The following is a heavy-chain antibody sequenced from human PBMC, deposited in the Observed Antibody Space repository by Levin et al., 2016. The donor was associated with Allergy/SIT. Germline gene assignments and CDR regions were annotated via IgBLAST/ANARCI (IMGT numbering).Heavy chain of an antibody. Sequence: WIRQPPGKGLEWIGYIYYSGSTNYNPSLKSRVTISVDTSKNQFSLKLSSVTAADTAVYYCARAQTGTTRYYYYMDVWGKGTTVTVSS. D-gene: IGHD1-14*01. J-gene: IGHJ6*03. CDR3: ARAQTGTTRYYYYMDV. V-gene: IGHV4-59*01. CDR2: IYYSGST.